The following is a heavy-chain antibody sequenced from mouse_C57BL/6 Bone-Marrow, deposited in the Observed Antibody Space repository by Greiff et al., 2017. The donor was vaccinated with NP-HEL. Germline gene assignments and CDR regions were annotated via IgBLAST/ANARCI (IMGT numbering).Heavy chain of an antibody. J-gene: IGHJ1*03. V-gene: IGHV1-82*01. D-gene: IGHD3-3*01. CDR1: GYAFSSSW. Sequence: QVQLQQSGPELVKPGASVKISCKASGYAFSSSWMNWVKQRPGKGLEWIGRIYPGDGDTNYNGKFKGKATLTADKSSSTAYMQLSSLTSEDSAVYFCARWRDTRRKYFDVWGTGTTVTVSS. CDR3: ARWRDTRRKYFDV. CDR2: IYPGDGDT.